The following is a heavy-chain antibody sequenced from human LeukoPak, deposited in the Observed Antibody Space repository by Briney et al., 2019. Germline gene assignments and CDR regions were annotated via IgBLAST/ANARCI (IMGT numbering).Heavy chain of an antibody. CDR2: ISDSGSSI. V-gene: IGHV3-21*01. CDR3: ARDVAAIAGGYMDV. Sequence: GGSLRLSCAASGFTFSSYSMNWVRQAPGKGLEWVSCISDSGSSIFYADSVKGRFTISRDNAKNSLYLQMNSLRAEDTAVYYCARDVAAIAGGYMDVWGKGTTVTVSS. D-gene: IGHD2-15*01. CDR1: GFTFSSYS. J-gene: IGHJ6*03.